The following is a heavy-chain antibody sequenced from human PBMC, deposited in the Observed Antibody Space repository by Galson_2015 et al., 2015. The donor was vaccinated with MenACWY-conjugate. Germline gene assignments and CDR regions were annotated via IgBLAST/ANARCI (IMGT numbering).Heavy chain of an antibody. J-gene: IGHJ2*01. CDR2: ISSSSSTI. V-gene: IGHV3-48*04. CDR3: ARNYGRDFEL. CDR1: GFTFSTYN. Sequence: SLRLSCAASGFTFSTYNMNWVRQAPGKGLEWVSYISSSSSTIYYADSVKGRFTISRDNAKNSLYLQMNSLRAEDTAVYYCARNYGRDFELWGRGTLVTVSS. D-gene: IGHD3-16*01.